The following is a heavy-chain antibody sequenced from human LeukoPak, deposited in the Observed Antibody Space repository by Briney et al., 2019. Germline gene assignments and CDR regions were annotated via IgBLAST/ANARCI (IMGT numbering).Heavy chain of an antibody. CDR3: ARQYNWNPMIWFDP. CDR1: GYTFTSYY. Sequence: GASVKVSCKASGYTFTSYYMHWVRQAPGQGLEWMGWINPNSGGTNYAQKFQGRVTMTRDTSISTAYMELSRLRSDDTAVYYCARQYNWNPMIWFDPWGQGTLLTVSS. J-gene: IGHJ5*02. D-gene: IGHD1-20*01. CDR2: INPNSGGT. V-gene: IGHV1-2*02.